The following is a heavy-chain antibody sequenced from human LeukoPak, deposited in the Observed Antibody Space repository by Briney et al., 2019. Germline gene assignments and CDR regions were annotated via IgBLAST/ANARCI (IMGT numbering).Heavy chain of an antibody. CDR2: ISHDGST. D-gene: IGHD6-13*01. V-gene: IGHV4-4*02. J-gene: IGHJ4*02. CDR1: GNSISSNYW. Sequence: SETLSLTCVVSGNSISSNYWWSWVRQPPGKGLEWIGEISHDGSTNYDPSLESRLSMSVDKSKNQFSLKLSSVTAADTAVYYCARISSSWYLYYFDYWGQGTLVTVSS. CDR3: ARISSSWYLYYFDY.